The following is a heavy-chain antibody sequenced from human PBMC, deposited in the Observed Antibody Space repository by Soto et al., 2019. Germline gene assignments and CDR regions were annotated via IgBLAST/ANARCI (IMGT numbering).Heavy chain of an antibody. CDR2: IYPGDSNT. D-gene: IGHD2-2*02. CDR3: ARQGYCSNTACYTVDY. CDR1: GYSFSTYW. V-gene: IGHV5-51*01. J-gene: IGHJ4*02. Sequence: GESLKISCQGSGYSFSTYWIGWVRQMPGKGLEWMGIIYPGDSNTRYSPSFQGQVTISADKSISSAYLQWSSLKASDTAMYYCARQGYCSNTACYTVDYWGQGTLVTVSS.